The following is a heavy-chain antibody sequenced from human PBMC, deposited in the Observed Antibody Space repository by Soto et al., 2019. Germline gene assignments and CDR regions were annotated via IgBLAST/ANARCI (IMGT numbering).Heavy chain of an antibody. CDR1: GDTLSRHG. V-gene: IGHV1-69*13. CDR3: ASSLRGDIVVVVAATQFLQH. D-gene: IGHD2-15*01. CDR2: IIPIFHIT. J-gene: IGHJ1*01. Sequence: GASVKVSCKASGDTLSRHGISWVRQAPGQGLEWMGGIIPIFHITNYAQKFQGRVTITADESTSTAYMELSSLRSEDTAVYYCASSLRGDIVVVVAATQFLQHWGQGTLVTVSS.